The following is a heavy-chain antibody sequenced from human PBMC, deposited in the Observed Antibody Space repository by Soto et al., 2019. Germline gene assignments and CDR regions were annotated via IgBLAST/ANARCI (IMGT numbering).Heavy chain of an antibody. CDR1: GYTLTELS. D-gene: IGHD6-19*01. J-gene: IGHJ4*02. CDR3: ATALSYSSGWSTFDY. V-gene: IGHV1-24*01. Sequence: ASVKVSCKVSGYTLTELSMHWVRQAPGKGLEWMGGFDPEDGGTIYAQKFQGRVTMTEDTSTDTAYMELSSLRSEDTAVYYCATALSYSSGWSTFDYWGQRTLVTVSS. CDR2: FDPEDGGT.